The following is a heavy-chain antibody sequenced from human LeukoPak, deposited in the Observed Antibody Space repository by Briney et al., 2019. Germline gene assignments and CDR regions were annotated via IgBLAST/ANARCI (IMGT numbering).Heavy chain of an antibody. CDR2: ISWDSGSI. D-gene: IGHD3-3*01. Sequence: PGRSLRLSCAASGFTFDDYAMHWVRQAPGKGLEWVSGISWDSGSIGYADSVKGRFTISRDNAKNSLYLQMNSLRAEDTASYYCAKDTRNYDFWSGYPYYYYGMDVWGQGTTVTVSS. CDR1: GFTFDDYA. V-gene: IGHV3-9*01. CDR3: AKDTRNYDFWSGYPYYYYGMDV. J-gene: IGHJ6*02.